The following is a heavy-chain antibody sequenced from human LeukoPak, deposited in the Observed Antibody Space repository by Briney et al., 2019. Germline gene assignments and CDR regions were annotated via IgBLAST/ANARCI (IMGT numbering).Heavy chain of an antibody. CDR1: GFTFSSYA. CDR2: ISGSGGST. D-gene: IGHD6-13*01. CDR3: AKDQYSSSWYWFDP. J-gene: IGHJ5*02. Sequence: GGSMRLSCAASGFTFSSYAMSWVRQAPGKGLEWVSAISGSGGSTYYADSVKGRFTISRDNSKNTLYLQMNSLRAEDTAVYYCAKDQYSSSWYWFDPWGQGTLDTVSS. V-gene: IGHV3-23*01.